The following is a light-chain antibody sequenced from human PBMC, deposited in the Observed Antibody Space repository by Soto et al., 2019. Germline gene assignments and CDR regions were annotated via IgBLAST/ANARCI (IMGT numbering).Light chain of an antibody. CDR3: QQYNNWPIT. V-gene: IGKV3-15*01. CDR1: ESVSTN. CDR2: GAS. J-gene: IGKJ5*01. Sequence: EIEMTQSPATLSLAPGERVTLSCRASESVSTNLAWYQQKAGQAPRLLIYGASTRATGIPARFSGSGSGTEFTLTISSLQSEDFEVYYCQQYNNWPITFGQGTRLEIK.